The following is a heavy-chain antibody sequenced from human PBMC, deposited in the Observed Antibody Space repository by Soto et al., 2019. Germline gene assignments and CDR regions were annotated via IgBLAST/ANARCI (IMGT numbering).Heavy chain of an antibody. Sequence: ASVKVSCKASGYTFTSYGISWVRQAPGQGLEWMGWISAYNGNTNCAQKLQGRVTMTTDTSTSTAYKELRSLRSDDTAVYYCARDARAQWLRRGSWFDPWGQGTLVTVSS. CDR1: GYTFTSYG. CDR2: ISAYNGNT. J-gene: IGHJ5*02. V-gene: IGHV1-18*01. D-gene: IGHD5-12*01. CDR3: ARDARAQWLRRGSWFDP.